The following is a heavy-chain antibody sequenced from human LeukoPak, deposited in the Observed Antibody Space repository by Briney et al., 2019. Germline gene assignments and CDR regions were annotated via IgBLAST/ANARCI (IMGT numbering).Heavy chain of an antibody. CDR3: AKRTRGWFEDY. V-gene: IGHV3-23*01. D-gene: IGHD6-19*01. Sequence: PGGSLRLSCAASGFTFSSFVMNWVRQAPGKGLEWVSTISDRGDSTYYADSVKGRFTISRDNSKNTLYLQMNSLRAEDTAVYYCAKRTRGWFEDYWGQGTLVTVSS. CDR2: ISDRGDST. J-gene: IGHJ4*02. CDR1: GFTFSSFV.